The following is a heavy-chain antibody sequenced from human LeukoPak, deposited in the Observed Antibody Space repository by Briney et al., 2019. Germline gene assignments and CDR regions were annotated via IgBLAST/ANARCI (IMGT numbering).Heavy chain of an antibody. CDR1: GYTFTGYY. CDR2: INPNSGGT. V-gene: IGHV1-2*06. CDR3: ARGRGDIVVVPAAVLIDY. J-gene: IGHJ4*02. D-gene: IGHD2-2*01. Sequence: ASVKVSCKASGYTFTGYYMHWVRQAPGQGLEWMGRINPNSGGTNYAQKFQGRVTMTRDTSISTAYMELSRLRSDDTAVYYCARGRGDIVVVPAAVLIDYWGQGILVTVSS.